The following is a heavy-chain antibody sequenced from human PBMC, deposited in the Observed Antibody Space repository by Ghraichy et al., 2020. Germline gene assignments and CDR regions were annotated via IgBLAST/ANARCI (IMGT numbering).Heavy chain of an antibody. CDR1: GGSFSGYY. J-gene: IGHJ6*02. Sequence: SETLSLTCAVYGGSFSGYYWSWIRQPPGKGLEWIGEINHSGSTNYNPSLKSRVTISVDTSKNQFSLKLSSVTAADTAVYYCARGLRPVGAPRHYYYYYGMDVWGQGTTVTVSS. CDR3: ARGLRPVGAPRHYYYYYGMDV. CDR2: INHSGST. V-gene: IGHV4-34*01. D-gene: IGHD1-26*01.